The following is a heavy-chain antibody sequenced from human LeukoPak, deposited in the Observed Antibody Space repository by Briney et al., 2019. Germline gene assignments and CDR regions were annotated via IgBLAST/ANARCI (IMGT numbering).Heavy chain of an antibody. J-gene: IGHJ4*02. D-gene: IGHD2-15*01. CDR2: ITGPGDTA. V-gene: IGHV3-23*01. CDR3: ARERGTYCSGGSCYIDY. CDR1: GFSFSNYA. Sequence: GGSLRLSCAASGFSFSNYAMSWVRQGPGKGLEWVSAITGPGDTAFYADSVKGRFTLSRDNAKNSLSLQMNSLRAEDTAVYYCARERGTYCSGGSCYIDYWGQGTLVTVSS.